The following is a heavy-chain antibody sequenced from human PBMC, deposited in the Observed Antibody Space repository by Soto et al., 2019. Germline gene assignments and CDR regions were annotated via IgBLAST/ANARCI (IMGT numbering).Heavy chain of an antibody. V-gene: IGHV3-53*01. Sequence: EVQLVESGGGLIQPGGSLRLSCAASGLTVSNAYMAWVRQAPGMGLEWVSVIYDNGTTYYADSVKGQFTISRDTSTNTLSLQMDSLRAEDTAVYYCVRPLPSGRNYGLDVWGQGTTVTVSS. D-gene: IGHD3-10*01. CDR2: IYDNGTT. CDR3: VRPLPSGRNYGLDV. CDR1: GLTVSNAY. J-gene: IGHJ6*02.